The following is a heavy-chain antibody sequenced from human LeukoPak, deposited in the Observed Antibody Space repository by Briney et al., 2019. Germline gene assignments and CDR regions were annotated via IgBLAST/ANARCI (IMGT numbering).Heavy chain of an antibody. V-gene: IGHV3-66*02. D-gene: IGHD5-12*01. CDR3: ASTSSYSDAFDI. CDR1: GFTVSSNY. Sequence: GGSLRLSCAASGFTVSSNYMSWVRQAPGKGLEWVSVIYSGGSTYYADSVKGRFTISRDNSKNTLYLQMNSLRAEDTAVYYCASTSSYSDAFDIWGQGTMVTASS. CDR2: IYSGGST. J-gene: IGHJ3*02.